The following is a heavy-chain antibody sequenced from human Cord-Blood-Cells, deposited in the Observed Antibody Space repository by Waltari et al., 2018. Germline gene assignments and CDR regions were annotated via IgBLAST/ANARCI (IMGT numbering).Heavy chain of an antibody. V-gene: IGHV4-39*01. D-gene: IGHD2-2*01. CDR3: ATTSGTSCWFDY. CDR1: GGSISSSSYH. Sequence: QLQLQESGPGLVKPSETLSLTCTVSGGSISSSSYHWGWIRQPPGTGLAWIGSIYYSGSTYYNPSLKSRVTISVDTSKNQFSLKLSSVTAADTAVYYCATTSGTSCWFDYWGQGTLVTVSS. CDR2: IYYSGST. J-gene: IGHJ4*02.